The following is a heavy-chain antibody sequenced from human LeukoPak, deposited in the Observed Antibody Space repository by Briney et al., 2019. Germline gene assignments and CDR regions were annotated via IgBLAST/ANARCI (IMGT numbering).Heavy chain of an antibody. CDR3: ARDRDAYYGSGSYFSGDY. CDR2: INTNTGNP. Sequence: GSSVKVSCKASGGTFSSYAISWVRQAPGQGLEWMGWINTNTGNPTYAQGFTGRFVFSLDTSVSTAYLQISSLKAEDTAVYYCARDRDAYYGSGSYFSGDYWGQGTLVTVSS. V-gene: IGHV7-4-1*02. CDR1: GGTFSSYA. D-gene: IGHD3-10*01. J-gene: IGHJ4*02.